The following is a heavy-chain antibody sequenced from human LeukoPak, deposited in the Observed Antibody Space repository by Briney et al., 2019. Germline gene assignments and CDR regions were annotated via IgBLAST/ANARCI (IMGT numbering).Heavy chain of an antibody. V-gene: IGHV3-64*01. J-gene: IGHJ6*02. CDR3: VRGSVFTASYYHRMDF. CDR2: ISNSGENP. D-gene: IGHD2-8*01. Sequence: GGSLRLSCAASGFTFSDYAMHWVRQAPGKGLEFVSGISNSGENPHYANSVKGRFTISRDNSKNTLYLQMGSLKTEDLAVYYCVRGSVFTASYYHRMDFWGQGTTVTVSS. CDR1: GFTFSDYA.